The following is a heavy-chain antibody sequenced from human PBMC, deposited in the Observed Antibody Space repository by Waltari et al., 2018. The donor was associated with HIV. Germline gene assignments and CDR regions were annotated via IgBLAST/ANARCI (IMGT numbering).Heavy chain of an antibody. CDR2: RWNDGSNK. V-gene: IGHV3-30*18. CDR3: AKDIQYGSGSQALYYYGMDV. D-gene: IGHD3-10*01. J-gene: IGHJ6*02. CDR1: GFTFSSYG. Sequence: QVQLVESGGGVVQPGRSLRLSCAASGFTFSSYGMHWVRQAPGKGLEWVAIRWNDGSNKDDADSVKGRFTISRDNSKNTLFLQMNSLRAEDTAMYYCAKDIQYGSGSQALYYYGMDVWGQGTTITVSS.